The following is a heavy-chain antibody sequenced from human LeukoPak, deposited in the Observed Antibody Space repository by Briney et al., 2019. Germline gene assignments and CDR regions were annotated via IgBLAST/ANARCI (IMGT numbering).Heavy chain of an antibody. J-gene: IGHJ4*02. V-gene: IGHV3-21*01. CDR1: GFTFSSYY. D-gene: IGHD4/OR15-4a*01. Sequence: GGSLRLSCAASGFTFSSYYMNWNRQAPGKGLEWVSSISSSSNYIYYADSVKGRFTISRDNAKKSLYLQMNSLRAEDTAVYYCARGKCSTRHWGQGTLVTVSS. CDR2: ISSSSNYI. CDR3: ARGKCSTRH.